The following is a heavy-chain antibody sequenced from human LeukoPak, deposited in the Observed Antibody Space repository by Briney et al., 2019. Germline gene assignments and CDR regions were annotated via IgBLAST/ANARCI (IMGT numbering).Heavy chain of an antibody. Sequence: ASVKVSCKASGGTFSSYAISWVRQAPGQGLEWMGRIIPILGIANYAQKFQGRVTITADKSTSTAYMELSSLRSEDTAVYYCARDCSSTSCYAPRYFDYWGQGTLVTVSS. CDR3: ARDCSSTSCYAPRYFDY. D-gene: IGHD2-2*01. V-gene: IGHV1-69*04. CDR1: GGTFSSYA. CDR2: IIPILGIA. J-gene: IGHJ4*02.